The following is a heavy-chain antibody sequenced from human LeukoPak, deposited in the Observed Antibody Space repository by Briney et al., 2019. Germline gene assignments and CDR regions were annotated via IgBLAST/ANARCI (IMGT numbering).Heavy chain of an antibody. Sequence: SETLSLTCTVSGGSISSSSYYWGWIRQPPGKGLEWIGSIYYSGSTYYNPSLKSRVTISVDTSKNQSSLKLSSVTAADTAVYYCARVIAVAGIIYFDYWGQGTLVTVSS. CDR2: IYYSGST. J-gene: IGHJ4*02. CDR1: GGSISSSSYY. CDR3: ARVIAVAGIIYFDY. V-gene: IGHV4-39*01. D-gene: IGHD6-19*01.